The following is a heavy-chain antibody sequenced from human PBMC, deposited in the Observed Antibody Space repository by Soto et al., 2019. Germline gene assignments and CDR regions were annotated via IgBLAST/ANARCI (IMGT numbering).Heavy chain of an antibody. J-gene: IGHJ4*02. CDR1: GFTFSSSL. CDR2: IRQDGSDK. CDR3: ASPQPARGQRGDCDY. V-gene: IGHV3-7*03. D-gene: IGHD2-2*01. Sequence: EVQLVESGGGLVQPGGSLRLSCAASGFTFSSSLMSWVRQAPGNGLEWVANIRQDGSDKYYVYSVTGRFTLSRENAKNSLYLAMNPLRVEDTAVYYLASPQPARGQRGDCDYWGQGTLVTVSS.